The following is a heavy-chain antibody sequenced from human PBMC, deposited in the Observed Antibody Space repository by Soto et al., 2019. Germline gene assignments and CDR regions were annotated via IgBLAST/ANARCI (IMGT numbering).Heavy chain of an antibody. J-gene: IGHJ1*01. V-gene: IGHV3-33*01. Sequence: QVQLVESGGGVVQPGRSLRLSCTASGFTFSGYGMHWVRQAPGKGLEWVAIIWNDGSNKYYADSVKGRFTISRDNSKNTLYLHMIGLRVEDTALYYCARGDTLPGYWGQGTLVTVSS. CDR2: IWNDGSNK. CDR1: GFTFSGYG. D-gene: IGHD5-18*01. CDR3: ARGDTLPGY.